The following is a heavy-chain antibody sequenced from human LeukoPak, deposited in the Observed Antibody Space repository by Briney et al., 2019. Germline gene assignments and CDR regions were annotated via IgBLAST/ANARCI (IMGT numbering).Heavy chain of an antibody. CDR1: GGSISTYY. V-gene: IGHV4-4*07. D-gene: IGHD1-1*01. Sequence: PSETLSLTCTVSGGSISTYYWSWIRQPAGKGLEWIGRVHTSGSTNYNPSLKSRVTISVDNSKNQFSLKLSSVTAADTAIYYCARGGTTTGKGNWLDPWGQGTLVTVSS. J-gene: IGHJ5*02. CDR3: ARGGTTTGKGNWLDP. CDR2: VHTSGST.